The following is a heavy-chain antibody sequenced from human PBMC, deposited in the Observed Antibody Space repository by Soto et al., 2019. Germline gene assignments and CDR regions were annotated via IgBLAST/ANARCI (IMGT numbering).Heavy chain of an antibody. Sequence: QVQLQESGPGLVKPSATLSLTCTVAGGSISSYYWSCIRQPPGKGLEWIGYIYYSGSTNDNPSIKSRVTISVDTSKTQYSLKLSSGTAADTAVYYGARVRCWAHFFDYWGQGTLVTVSS. CDR2: IYYSGST. J-gene: IGHJ4*02. V-gene: IGHV4-59*01. D-gene: IGHD3-10*02. CDR3: ARVRCWAHFFDY. CDR1: GGSISSYY.